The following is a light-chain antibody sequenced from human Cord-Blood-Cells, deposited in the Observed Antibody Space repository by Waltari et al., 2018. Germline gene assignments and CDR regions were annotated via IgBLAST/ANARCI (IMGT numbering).Light chain of an antibody. V-gene: IGLV2-14*01. CDR2: DVS. CDR1: SSDVGGYNY. CDR3: SSYTSSSTLV. Sequence: QSALTQPASVSGSPGQSITISCTGTSSDVGGYNYVSWYQQHPDKAPKLMIYDVSKRPSGVSNRCSGSKSGNTASLTISGLQAEDEADYYCSSYTSSSTLVFGGGTKLTVL. J-gene: IGLJ3*02.